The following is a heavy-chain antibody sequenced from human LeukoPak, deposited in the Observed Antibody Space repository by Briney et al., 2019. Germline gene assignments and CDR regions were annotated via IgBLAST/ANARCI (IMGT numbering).Heavy chain of an antibody. D-gene: IGHD2-15*01. V-gene: IGHV1-2*02. CDR2: INPNSGGT. CDR3: ARVASEYCSGGSCLNWFDP. Sequence: ASVKVSCKASGYTFTGYYMHWVRQAPGQGLGWMGWINPNSGGTNYAQKFQGRVTMTRDTSISTAYMELSRLRSDDTAVYYCARVASEYCSGGSCLNWFDPWGQGTLVTVSS. CDR1: GYTFTGYY. J-gene: IGHJ5*02.